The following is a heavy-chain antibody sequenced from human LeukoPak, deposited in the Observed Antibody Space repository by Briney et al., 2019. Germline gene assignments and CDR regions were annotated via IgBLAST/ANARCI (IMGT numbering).Heavy chain of an antibody. CDR1: GFTFDDYA. CDR3: AKDNEIVLDIVVVPAGSYGMDV. D-gene: IGHD2-2*03. Sequence: PGRSLRLSCAASGFTFDDYAMHWVRQAPGKGLEGVSGISWNSGSIGYADSVKGRFTISRDNAKNSLYLQMSSLRAEDTALYYCAKDNEIVLDIVVVPAGSYGMDVWGQGTTVTVSS. V-gene: IGHV3-9*01. J-gene: IGHJ6*02. CDR2: ISWNSGSI.